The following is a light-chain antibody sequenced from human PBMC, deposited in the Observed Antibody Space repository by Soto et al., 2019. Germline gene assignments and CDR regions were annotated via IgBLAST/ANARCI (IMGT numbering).Light chain of an antibody. V-gene: IGLV8-61*01. J-gene: IGLJ1*01. Sequence: QAVVTQEPSFSVSPGGTVTLTCGLSSGSVSTSYYPSWYQQTPGQAPRTLIYSTNTRSSGVPDRFSGSILGNKAALTITGAQADDESDYYCVLYMCSGISVFGTGTKVTVL. CDR2: STN. CDR3: VLYMCSGISV. CDR1: SGSVSTSYY.